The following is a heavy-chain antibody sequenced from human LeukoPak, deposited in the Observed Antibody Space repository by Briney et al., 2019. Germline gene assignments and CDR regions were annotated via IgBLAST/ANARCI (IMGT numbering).Heavy chain of an antibody. Sequence: GASVKVSCKASGYTFTGYYMHWVRQAPGQGLEWMGWINPNSGGTNYAQKFQGRVTMTRDTSISTAYMELSRLRSDDTAVYYCARGLYDSSGLAFDYWGQGTLVTVSS. CDR1: GYTFTGYY. CDR2: INPNSGGT. V-gene: IGHV1-2*02. D-gene: IGHD3-22*01. J-gene: IGHJ4*02. CDR3: ARGLYDSSGLAFDY.